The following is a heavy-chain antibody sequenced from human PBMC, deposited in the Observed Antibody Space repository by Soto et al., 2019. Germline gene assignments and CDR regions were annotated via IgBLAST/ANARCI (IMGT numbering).Heavy chain of an antibody. CDR3: ASLGGYYGRFDY. D-gene: IGHD4-17*01. CDR1: GGTFSSYT. CDR2: IIPILGIA. J-gene: IGHJ4*02. Sequence: QVQLMQSGAEVKKPGSSVKVSCKASGGTFSSYTISWVRQAPGQGLEWMGRIIPILGIANYAQKFQGRVTITADKSTSTAYMELSSLRSEDTAVYYCASLGGYYGRFDYWGQGTLVTVSS. V-gene: IGHV1-69*02.